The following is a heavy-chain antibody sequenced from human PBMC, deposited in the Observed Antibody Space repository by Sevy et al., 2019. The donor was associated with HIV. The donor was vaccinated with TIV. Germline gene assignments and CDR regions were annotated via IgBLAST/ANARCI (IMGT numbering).Heavy chain of an antibody. CDR3: ATDRRGGARVYYFDY. Sequence: ASVKVSCKVSGYTLTELSMHWVRQAPGKGLEWMGGFDPEDGETIYAQKFQGRVTMTEDTSTVTAYMELSSLRSEDTAVYYCATDRRGGARVYYFDYWGQGTLVTVSS. J-gene: IGHJ4*02. V-gene: IGHV1-24*01. CDR1: GYTLTELS. D-gene: IGHD1-26*01. CDR2: FDPEDGET.